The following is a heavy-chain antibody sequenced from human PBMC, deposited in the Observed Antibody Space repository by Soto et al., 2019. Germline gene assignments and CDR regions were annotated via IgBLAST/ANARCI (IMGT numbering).Heavy chain of an antibody. V-gene: IGHV1-58*01. J-gene: IGHJ6*02. CDR3: AAGPSRYSGMDV. CDR2: IVVGSGNT. Sequence: SVKVSCKASGFTFTSSAVQWVRQARGQRLEWIGWIVVGSGNTNYAQKFQERVTITRDMSTSTAYMELSSLRSEDTAVYYCAAGPSRYSGMDVWGQGATVTVSS. CDR1: GFTFTSSA.